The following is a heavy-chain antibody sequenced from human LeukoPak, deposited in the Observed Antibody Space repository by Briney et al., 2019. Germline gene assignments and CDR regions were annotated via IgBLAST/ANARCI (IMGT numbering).Heavy chain of an antibody. Sequence: ASVKVSCKASGYIFNGYYMYWVRQAPGPGLEWMGRINPDSGGTEYAQKLQGRITMTRDRSISTAYMELSRLGSDDTAVYYCARGEDCGGGSCVKYWGQGTPVTVSS. D-gene: IGHD2-15*01. J-gene: IGHJ4*02. V-gene: IGHV1-2*06. CDR1: GYIFNGYY. CDR3: ARGEDCGGGSCVKY. CDR2: INPDSGGT.